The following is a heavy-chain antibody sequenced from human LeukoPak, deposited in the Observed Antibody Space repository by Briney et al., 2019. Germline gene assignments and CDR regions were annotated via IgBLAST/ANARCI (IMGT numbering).Heavy chain of an antibody. D-gene: IGHD2-2*02. Sequence: PGGSLRLSCAASGFTFSDYYMSWIRQAPGKGLEWVSYISSSGSTIYYADSVKGRFTISRDNAKNSLYLQMNSLRAEDTAVYYCARDECSSTSCYTPYYFDYWGQGTLVTVSS. CDR2: ISSSGSTI. CDR3: ARDECSSTSCYTPYYFDY. CDR1: GFTFSDYY. J-gene: IGHJ4*02. V-gene: IGHV3-11*04.